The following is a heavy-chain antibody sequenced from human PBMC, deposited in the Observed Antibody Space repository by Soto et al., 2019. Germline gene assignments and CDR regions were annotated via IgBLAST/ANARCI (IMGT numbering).Heavy chain of an antibody. CDR2: IDPSDSYT. CDR1: GYSFTSYW. CDR3: ARDIVVVPAAIFFFRPTSYYGMDV. V-gene: IGHV5-10-1*01. J-gene: IGHJ6*02. Sequence: GESLKISCKGSGYSFTSYWISWVRQMPGKGLEWMGRIDPSDSYTNYSPSFQGHVTISADKSISTAYLQWSSLKASDTAMYYCARDIVVVPAAIFFFRPTSYYGMDVWGQGTTVTVSS. D-gene: IGHD2-2*02.